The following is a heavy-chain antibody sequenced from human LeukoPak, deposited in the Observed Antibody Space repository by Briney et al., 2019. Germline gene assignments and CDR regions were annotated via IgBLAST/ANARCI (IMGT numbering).Heavy chain of an antibody. CDR1: GFTFDDYG. Sequence: GGSLRLSCAASGFTFDDYGMSWVRQAPGKGLEWVSAISGSGGSTYYADSVEGRFTISRDNSKNTLYLQMNSLRAEDTAVYYCAKSRPNWFDPWGQGTLVTVSS. J-gene: IGHJ5*02. CDR2: ISGSGGST. V-gene: IGHV3-23*01. CDR3: AKSRPNWFDP.